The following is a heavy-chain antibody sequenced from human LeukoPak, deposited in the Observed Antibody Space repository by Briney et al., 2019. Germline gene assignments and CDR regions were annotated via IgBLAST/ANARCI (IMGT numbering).Heavy chain of an antibody. CDR1: GGSISSGSYY. D-gene: IGHD6-13*01. CDR3: ARSGAAGTPRYIYYFDY. J-gene: IGHJ4*02. Sequence: PSETLSLTCTVSGGSISSGSYYWSWIRQPAGKGLEWIGRIYTSGSINYNPSLKSRVTISVDTSKNQFSLKLSSVTAADTAVYYCARSGAAGTPRYIYYFDYWGQGTLVTVSS. CDR2: IYTSGSI. V-gene: IGHV4-61*02.